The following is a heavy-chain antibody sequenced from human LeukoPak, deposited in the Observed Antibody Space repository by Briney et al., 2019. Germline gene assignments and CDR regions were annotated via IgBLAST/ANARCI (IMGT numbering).Heavy chain of an antibody. Sequence: GGSLRLSCAASGFTFSSYTMSWVRQAPGKGLEWISVISATGFTTYHTDSVKGRFTISRDNSKSMLYLQMDGLRAEDTAIYFCTKDVQVGPTRGFFDFWGQGPWSPSPQ. V-gene: IGHV3-23*01. D-gene: IGHD1-26*01. CDR2: ISATGFTT. CDR1: GFTFSSYT. J-gene: IGHJ4*03. CDR3: TKDVQVGPTRGFFDF.